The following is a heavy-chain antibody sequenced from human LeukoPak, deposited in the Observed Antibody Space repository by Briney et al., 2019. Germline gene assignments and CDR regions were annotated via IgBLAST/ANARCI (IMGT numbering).Heavy chain of an antibody. CDR1: EFTFSSYS. D-gene: IGHD2-15*01. CDR2: ISSSSSYI. Sequence: NPGGSLRLSCAASEFTFSSYSTNWVRQAPGKGLEWVSSISSSSSYIYYADSLKGRFTISRDNAKNSLYLQMNSLRAEDTAVYYCARAIPTEFYCSGGSCYSKFWYYYYMDVWGKGTTVTVSS. CDR3: ARAIPTEFYCSGGSCYSKFWYYYYMDV. V-gene: IGHV3-21*01. J-gene: IGHJ6*03.